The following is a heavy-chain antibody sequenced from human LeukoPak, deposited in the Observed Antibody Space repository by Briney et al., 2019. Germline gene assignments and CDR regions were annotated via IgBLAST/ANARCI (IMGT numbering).Heavy chain of an antibody. CDR1: GGSISSGSYY. V-gene: IGHV4-61*02. Sequence: PSQTLSLTCTVSGGSISSGSYYWRWIRQPAGKGLEWIGRIYTSGSTNYNPSLKSRVTISVDTSKNQFSLKLSSVTAADTAVYYCARAGYDFALTGYYYYYMDVWGKGTTVTVSS. D-gene: IGHD3-3*01. CDR3: ARAGYDFALTGYYYYYMDV. CDR2: IYTSGST. J-gene: IGHJ6*03.